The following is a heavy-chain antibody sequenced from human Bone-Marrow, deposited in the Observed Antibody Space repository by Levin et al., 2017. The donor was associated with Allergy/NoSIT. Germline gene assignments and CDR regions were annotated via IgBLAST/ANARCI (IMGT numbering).Heavy chain of an antibody. CDR1: GFSLSSRT. J-gene: IGHJ6*01. Sequence: PGGSLRLSCEASGFSLSSRTMNWVRQAPGKGPEWISSISSTSSRIMYADSVKGRFTISRDNAKNSLSLQMNSLHQGPIGLPPGTLLQEHLWG. V-gene: IGHV3-21*06. CDR3: TLLQEHL. CDR2: ISSTSSRI.